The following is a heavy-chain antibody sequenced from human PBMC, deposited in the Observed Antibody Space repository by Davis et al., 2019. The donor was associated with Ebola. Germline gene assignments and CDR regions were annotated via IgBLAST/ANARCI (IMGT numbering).Heavy chain of an antibody. CDR3: ARVFSGSIVVVVAAIR. CDR2: IRSKANSYAT. J-gene: IGHJ4*02. CDR1: GFTFSGSA. D-gene: IGHD2-15*01. Sequence: GESLKISCAASGFTFSGSAMHWVRQASGKGLEWVGRIRSKANSYATAYAASVKGRFTISRDDSKNTAYLQMNSLRAEDTAVYYCARVFSGSIVVVVAAIRWGQGTLVTVSS. V-gene: IGHV3-73*01.